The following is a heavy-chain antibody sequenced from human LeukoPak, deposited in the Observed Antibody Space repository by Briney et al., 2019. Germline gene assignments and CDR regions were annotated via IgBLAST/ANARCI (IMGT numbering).Heavy chain of an antibody. CDR2: IYTSGST. CDR1: GGSISSYY. D-gene: IGHD3-16*02. CDR3: AREIWSNDYVWGSYRYYFDY. J-gene: IGHJ4*02. Sequence: SETLSLTCTVSGGSISSYYWSWIRQPAGKGLEWIGRIYTSGSTNYNPSLKSRVTMSVGTSKNQFSLKLSSVTAADTAVYYCAREIWSNDYVWGSYRYYFDYWGQGTLVTVSS. V-gene: IGHV4-4*07.